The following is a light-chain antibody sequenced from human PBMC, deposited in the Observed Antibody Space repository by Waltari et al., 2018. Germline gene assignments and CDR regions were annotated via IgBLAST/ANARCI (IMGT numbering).Light chain of an antibody. Sequence: QSGLTQPASVSGSPGQSITISCTCTSRHGGNSNLVSWYQQYPGKAPQHMVYEVTKRASGVSDRFSGSKSGNTASLTIHGLQSEDEADYYCCAYVGLGIYVFGSGTKVTVL. CDR3: CAYVGLGIYV. CDR2: EVT. J-gene: IGLJ1*01. CDR1: SRHGGNSNL. V-gene: IGLV2-23*02.